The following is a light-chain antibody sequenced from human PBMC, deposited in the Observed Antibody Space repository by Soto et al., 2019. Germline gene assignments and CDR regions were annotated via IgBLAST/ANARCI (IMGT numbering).Light chain of an antibody. Sequence: DIQMTQSPSTLSASVGERVTITCRASQSIGSWLAWFQQKPGRAPKLLIYKASSLQSGVPSGFSGSGSGTEFTLTISSLQPDDFAVYYCQQYNSYPHTFGPGTKLEIK. CDR2: KAS. J-gene: IGKJ2*01. CDR1: QSIGSW. V-gene: IGKV1-5*03. CDR3: QQYNSYPHT.